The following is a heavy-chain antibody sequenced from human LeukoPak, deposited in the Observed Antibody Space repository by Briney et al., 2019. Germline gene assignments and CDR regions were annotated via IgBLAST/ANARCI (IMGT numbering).Heavy chain of an antibody. V-gene: IGHV5-51*01. J-gene: IGHJ4*02. CDR3: ASQGPNYYGSGSNS. CDR2: IYPGDSNT. CDR1: GYSFTRYW. D-gene: IGHD3-10*01. Sequence: GESLKISCKGSGYSFTRYWIGWVRQMPGEGLEWMGIIYPGDSNTRYSPSFQGQVTISVDKSITTVYLQWSSLKASDTAIYYCASQGPNYYGSGSNSWGQGTLVTVSS.